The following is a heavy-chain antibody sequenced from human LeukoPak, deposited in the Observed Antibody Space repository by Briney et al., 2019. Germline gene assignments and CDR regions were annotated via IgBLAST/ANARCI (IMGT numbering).Heavy chain of an antibody. D-gene: IGHD2-15*01. J-gene: IGHJ4*02. V-gene: IGHV1-18*01. CDR2: ISAYNGNT. CDR3: ARDEDIVVVVADYNILDY. CDR1: GYTFTSYG. Sequence: ASVKVSCKASGYTFTSYGISWVRQAPGQGLEWMGWISAYNGNTNYAQKLQGRVTMTTDTSTGTAYMELRSLRSDDTAVYYCARDEDIVVVVADYNILDYWGQGTLVTVSS.